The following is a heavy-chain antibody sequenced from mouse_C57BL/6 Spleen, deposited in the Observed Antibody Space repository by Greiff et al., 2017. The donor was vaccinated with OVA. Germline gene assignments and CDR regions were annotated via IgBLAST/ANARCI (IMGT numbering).Heavy chain of an antibody. Sequence: EVMLVESGGGLVKPGGSLKLSCAASGFTFSSYTMSWVRQTPEKRLEWVATISGGGGNTYYPDSVKGRFTISRDNAKNTLYLQMSSLRSEDTALYYCARRGYYDYSYWYFDVWGTGTTVTVSS. D-gene: IGHD2-4*01. CDR1: GFTFSSYT. V-gene: IGHV5-9*01. CDR3: ARRGYYDYSYWYFDV. CDR2: ISGGGGNT. J-gene: IGHJ1*03.